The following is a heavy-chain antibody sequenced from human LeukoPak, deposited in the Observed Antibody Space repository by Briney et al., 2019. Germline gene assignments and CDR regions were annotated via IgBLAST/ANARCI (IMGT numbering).Heavy chain of an antibody. CDR2: ISWNGGRI. J-gene: IGHJ4*02. V-gene: IGHV3-9*03. CDR3: AKGSSYYYYSSAWFDY. D-gene: IGHD3-22*01. CDR1: GFTFDDYA. Sequence: GRSLRLSCAASGFTFDDYAMHWVRHAPGKGLEWVSGISWNGGRIGYADSVKGRFTISRDNAKNSLYLHMNSLRAEDMALYYCAKGSSYYYYSSAWFDYWGQGTLVTVSS.